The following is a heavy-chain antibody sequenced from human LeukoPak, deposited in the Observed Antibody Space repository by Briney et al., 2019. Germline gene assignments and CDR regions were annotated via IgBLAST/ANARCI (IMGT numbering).Heavy chain of an antibody. CDR3: ARRISTRRGETCSSTSCYFDY. Sequence: SETLSLTCAVSGFSIGSGYFWAWIRQSPAQGLEWLGSIFHSGITYYNPSLKSRITISVATSKNQFSLRLSSVTAADTAVYYCARRISTRRGETCSSTSCYFDYWGQGTLVTVSS. J-gene: IGHJ4*02. CDR1: GFSIGSGYF. V-gene: IGHV4-38-2*01. D-gene: IGHD2-2*01. CDR2: IFHSGIT.